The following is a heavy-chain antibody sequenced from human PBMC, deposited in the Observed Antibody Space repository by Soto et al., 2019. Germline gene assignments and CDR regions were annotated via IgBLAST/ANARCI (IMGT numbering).Heavy chain of an antibody. CDR2: ISSSSSTI. CDR1: GFTFSSYS. D-gene: IGHD2-2*01. Sequence: EVQLVESGGGLVQPGGSLRLSCAASGFTFSSYSMNWVRQAPGKGLEWVSYISSSSSTIYYADSVKGRFTISRDNAKNXQYLQMNSLRDEDTAVYYCARDATDYQLLSVCYFDYWGQGTLVTVSS. J-gene: IGHJ4*02. V-gene: IGHV3-48*02. CDR3: ARDATDYQLLSVCYFDY.